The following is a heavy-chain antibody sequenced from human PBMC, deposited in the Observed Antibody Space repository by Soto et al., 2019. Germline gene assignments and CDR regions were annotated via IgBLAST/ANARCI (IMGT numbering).Heavy chain of an antibody. V-gene: IGHV4-31*03. CDR1: GGSISSGGYY. Sequence: QVQLQESGPGLVKPSQTLSLTCTVSGGSISSGGYYWSWIRQHPGKALEWIGYIYYSGSTYYNPYVKSRVTISVDTSKNQFSLQLSSVTAADTAVYYCVRDVSGLRFLHGMDVWGQGTTVTVSS. CDR2: IYYSGST. CDR3: VRDVSGLRFLHGMDV. D-gene: IGHD3-3*01. J-gene: IGHJ6*02.